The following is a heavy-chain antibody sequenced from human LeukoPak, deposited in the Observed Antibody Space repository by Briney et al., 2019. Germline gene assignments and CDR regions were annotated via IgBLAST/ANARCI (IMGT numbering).Heavy chain of an antibody. V-gene: IGHV3-21*01. CDR2: ISSSSSYI. CDR1: GFTLRDYR. J-gene: IGHJ4*02. Sequence: GGSLRLSCAASGFTLRDYRMNWVRQAPGKGLEWVSSISSSSSYIEYADSVKGRFTISRDNTRNSLYLQMNSLRAEDTAVYYCARDPLSSSSFDLWGQGTLVTVSS. CDR3: ARDPLSSSSFDL. D-gene: IGHD6-13*01.